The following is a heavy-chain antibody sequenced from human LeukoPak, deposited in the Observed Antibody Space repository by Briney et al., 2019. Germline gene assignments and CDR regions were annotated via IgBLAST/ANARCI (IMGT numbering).Heavy chain of an antibody. V-gene: IGHV3-30-3*01. CDR3: ARAYSNGWYPFDA. CDR1: GVTFNSYA. D-gene: IGHD6-19*01. J-gene: IGHJ4*02. Sequence: GGSLRLSCAASGVTFNSYAKHWVRQAPVKGLEWVAAISYDGSNKYYADSVKGRFTISGDNSKNTLYLQMNSLRAEDTAVYYCARAYSNGWYPFDAWGQGTLVTVSS. CDR2: ISYDGSNK.